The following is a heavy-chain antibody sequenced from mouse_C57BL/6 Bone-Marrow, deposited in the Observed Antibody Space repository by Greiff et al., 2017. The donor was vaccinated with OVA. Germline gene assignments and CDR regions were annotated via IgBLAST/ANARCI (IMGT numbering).Heavy chain of an antibody. D-gene: IGHD2-3*01. Sequence: QVQLQQPGTELVKPGASVKLSCKASGYTFTSYWIHWVKQRPGQGLEWIGNINPRNGGTDYSEKLKSKATLTVDKSSSTAYMQLSSLSSEESAAYYCARGWLPYAMDYWGQGTSVTVSA. J-gene: IGHJ4*01. V-gene: IGHV1-53*01. CDR2: INPRNGGT. CDR3: ARGWLPYAMDY. CDR1: GYTFTSYW.